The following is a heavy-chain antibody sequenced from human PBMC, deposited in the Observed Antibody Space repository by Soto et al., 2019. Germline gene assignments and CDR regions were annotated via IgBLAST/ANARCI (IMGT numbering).Heavy chain of an antibody. J-gene: IGHJ4*02. CDR3: AKSTSYGGNSGAPFDY. CDR1: GFTFSSYA. CDR2: ISGSGGST. Sequence: PGESLKISCAASGFTFSSYAMSWVRQAPGKGLEWVSIISGSGGSTYYADSVKGRFTISRDNSKNTLYLQMNSLRAEDTAVYYCAKSTSYGGNSGAPFDYWGQGTLVTVSS. V-gene: IGHV3-23*01. D-gene: IGHD4-17*01.